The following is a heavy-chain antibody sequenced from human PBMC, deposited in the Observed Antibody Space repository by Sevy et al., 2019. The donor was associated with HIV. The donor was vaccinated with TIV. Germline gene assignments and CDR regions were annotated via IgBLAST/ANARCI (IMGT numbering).Heavy chain of an antibody. CDR3: ARNSCCGDCYHLPPRNWFDP. Sequence: ASVKVSCKASGGTFSSYAISWVRQAPGQGLEWMGGIIPIFGTANYAQKFQGRVTITADKSTSTAYMELSSLRSEDTAGYYCARNSCCGDCYHLPPRNWFDPWGQGTLVTVSS. J-gene: IGHJ5*02. D-gene: IGHD2-21*02. V-gene: IGHV1-69*06. CDR1: GGTFSSYA. CDR2: IIPIFGTA.